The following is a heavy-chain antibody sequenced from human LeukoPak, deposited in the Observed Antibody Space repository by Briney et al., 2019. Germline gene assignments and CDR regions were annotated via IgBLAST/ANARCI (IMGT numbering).Heavy chain of an antibody. V-gene: IGHV1-2*06. Sequence: ASVKVSCKASGYTFTSYAMNWVRQAPGQGLEWMGRINPNSGGTNYAQKFQGRVTMTRDTSISTAYMELSRLRSDDTAVYYCAREKETDYDYWGQGTLVTVSS. CDR1: GYTFTSYA. J-gene: IGHJ4*02. CDR3: AREKETDYDY. CDR2: INPNSGGT. D-gene: IGHD5-24*01.